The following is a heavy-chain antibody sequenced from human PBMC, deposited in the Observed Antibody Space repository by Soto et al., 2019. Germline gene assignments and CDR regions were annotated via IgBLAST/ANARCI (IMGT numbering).Heavy chain of an antibody. CDR3: ARPLVGKWELLRGPFDY. J-gene: IGHJ4*02. CDR2: IIPIFGTA. V-gene: IGHV1-69*13. Sequence: SVKVSCKVSGYTLTELSMHWVRQAPGQGLEWMGGIIPIFGTANYAQKFQGRVTITADESTSTAYMELSSLRSEDTAVYYCARPLVGKWELLRGPFDYWGQGTLVTVSS. D-gene: IGHD1-26*01. CDR1: GYTLTELS.